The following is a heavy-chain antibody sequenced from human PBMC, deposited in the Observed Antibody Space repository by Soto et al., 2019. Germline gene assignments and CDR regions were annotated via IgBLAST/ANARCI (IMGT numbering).Heavy chain of an antibody. CDR1: GGSFSGYY. Sequence: QVQLQQWGAGLLKPSETLSLTCAVYGGSFSGYYWSWIRQPPGKGLEWIGEINHSGSTNYNPSLKSRVTISVDTSKNQFSLKLSSATAADTAVYYCAPGPRLYSSGSDDGIDIWGQGTMVTVSS. CDR2: INHSGST. D-gene: IGHD3-10*01. V-gene: IGHV4-34*01. CDR3: APGPRLYSSGSDDGIDI. J-gene: IGHJ3*02.